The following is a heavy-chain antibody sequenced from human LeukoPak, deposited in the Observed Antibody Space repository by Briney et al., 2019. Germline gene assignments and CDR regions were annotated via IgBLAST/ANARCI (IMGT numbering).Heavy chain of an antibody. D-gene: IGHD5-24*01. CDR1: GFTFSNYA. CDR3: ASRDKGYYYGMDV. J-gene: IGHJ6*02. V-gene: IGHV3-66*01. Sequence: PGGSLRLSCAASGFTFSNYAMSWVRQAPGKGLEWVSLLYSSDSTYYADSVKGRFTIPRDNSKNTLYLQMNSLRAEDTAVYYCASRDKGYYYGMDVWGQGTTVTVSS. CDR2: LYSSDST.